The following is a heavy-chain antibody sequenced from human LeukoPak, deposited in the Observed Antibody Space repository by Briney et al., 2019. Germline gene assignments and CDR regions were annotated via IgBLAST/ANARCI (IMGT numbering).Heavy chain of an antibody. CDR1: GYTFTGYY. J-gene: IGHJ4*02. D-gene: IGHD5-12*01. CDR3: ARVYSGYDPDDY. Sequence: GASVKVSCKASGYTFTGYYMHWVRQAPGQGLEWMGWINPNSGGTNYAQKFRGRVTMTRDTSISTAYMELSRLRSDDTAVYYCARVYSGYDPDDYWGQGTLVTVSS. V-gene: IGHV1-2*02. CDR2: INPNSGGT.